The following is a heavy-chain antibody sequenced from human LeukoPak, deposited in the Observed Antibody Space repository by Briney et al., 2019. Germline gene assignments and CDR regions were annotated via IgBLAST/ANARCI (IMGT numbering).Heavy chain of an antibody. CDR3: AKDLILEWLLHIFDY. D-gene: IGHD3-3*01. CDR1: GFTVSSNY. J-gene: IGHJ4*02. CDR2: IYSGGST. V-gene: IGHV3-53*01. Sequence: GGSLRLSCAASGFTVSSNYMSWVRQAPGKGLEWVSVIYSGGSTYYADSVKGRFTISRDNSKNALYLQMNSLRAEDTAVYYCAKDLILEWLLHIFDYWGQGTLVTVSS.